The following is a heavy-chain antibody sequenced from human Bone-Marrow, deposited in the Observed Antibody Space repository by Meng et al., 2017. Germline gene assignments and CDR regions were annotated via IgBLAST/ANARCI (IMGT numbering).Heavy chain of an antibody. CDR2: INHSGST. D-gene: IGHD6-6*01. CDR1: GGSFSGYY. J-gene: IGHJ4*02. CDR3: ARGLRAARPLLFGY. Sequence: QGRFEQWGAGLLKPSETLSLTCAGYGGSFSGYYWSWIRQPPGKGLEWIGEINHSGSTNYNPSLKSRVTISVDTSKNQFSLKLSSVTAADTAVYYCARGLRAARPLLFGYWGQGTLVTVSS. V-gene: IGHV4-34*01.